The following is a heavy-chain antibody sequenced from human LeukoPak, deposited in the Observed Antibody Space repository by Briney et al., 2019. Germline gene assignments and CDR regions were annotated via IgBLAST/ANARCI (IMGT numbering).Heavy chain of an antibody. CDR2: IYSGGRT. D-gene: IGHD3-22*01. Sequence: GGSLRLSCAASGFPVSTNYMSWARQAPGKGLEWVSLIYSGGRTYYADSVKGRFNISRDKSKNTLYLQMNSLRDEDTAVYYVGRGGIGYYDSSGYDEYFQHWGQGTMVTVSS. CDR3: GRGGIGYYDSSGYDEYFQH. V-gene: IGHV3-53*01. J-gene: IGHJ1*01. CDR1: GFPVSTNY.